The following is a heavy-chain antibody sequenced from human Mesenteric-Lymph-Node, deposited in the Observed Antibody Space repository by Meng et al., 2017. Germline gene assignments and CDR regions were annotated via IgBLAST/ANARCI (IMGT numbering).Heavy chain of an antibody. CDR3: ASEDTAMVFDY. CDR1: GYTFTGYD. V-gene: IGHV1-2*06. Sequence: QVQLVQSGAEVKKPGASVKVSCKASGYTFTGYDMHWVRQAPGQGLEWMGRINPSSGGTNYAQKFQGRVTMTRDTSISTAYMELSRLRSDDTAVYYCASEDTAMVFDYWGQGTLVTVSS. J-gene: IGHJ4*02. CDR2: INPSSGGT. D-gene: IGHD5-18*01.